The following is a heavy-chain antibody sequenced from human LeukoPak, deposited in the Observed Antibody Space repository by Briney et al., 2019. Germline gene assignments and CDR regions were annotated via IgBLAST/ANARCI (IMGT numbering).Heavy chain of an antibody. J-gene: IGHJ4*02. V-gene: IGHV1-8*03. CDR3: ARGYQLLYDLGY. D-gene: IGHD2-2*02. CDR1: GYTFTSYG. Sequence: GASVKVSCKASGYTFTSYGISWVRQAPGQGLEWMGWMNPNSGNTGYAQKFQGRVTITRNTSISTAYMELSSLRSEDTAVYYCARGYQLLYDLGYWGQGTLVTVSS. CDR2: MNPNSGNT.